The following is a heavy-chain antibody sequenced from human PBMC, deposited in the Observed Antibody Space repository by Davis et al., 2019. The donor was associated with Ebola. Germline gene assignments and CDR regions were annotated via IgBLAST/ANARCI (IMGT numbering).Heavy chain of an antibody. CDR3: TSPVTTVTTAYYYYMDV. J-gene: IGHJ6*03. Sequence: PGGSLRLSCAASGFTFSSCWMSWVRQAPGKGLEWVANIKQDGSVKYYVDSVKGRFTISRDNAKNSLYLQMNSLKTEDTAVYYCTSPVTTVTTAYYYYMDVWGKGTTVTVS. CDR1: GFTFSSCW. V-gene: IGHV3-7*03. CDR2: IKQDGSVK. D-gene: IGHD4-11*01.